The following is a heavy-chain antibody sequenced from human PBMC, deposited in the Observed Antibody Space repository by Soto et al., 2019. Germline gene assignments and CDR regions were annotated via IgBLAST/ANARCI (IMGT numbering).Heavy chain of an antibody. J-gene: IGHJ4*02. CDR3: VSDRGYGHASVPYS. CDR2: ISYDGGLQ. CDR1: GFTFSSYG. V-gene: IGHV3-30*03. Sequence: QAQLVESGGGVVQPGRSLRLSCAASGFTFSSYGMHWVRQAPGTGLEWVAVISYDGGLQHYADSVKGRFTISRDNSKNMVLLQMNSRRAGDTAVYYCVSDRGYGHASVPYSWGQGTLVSVSS. D-gene: IGHD5-18*01.